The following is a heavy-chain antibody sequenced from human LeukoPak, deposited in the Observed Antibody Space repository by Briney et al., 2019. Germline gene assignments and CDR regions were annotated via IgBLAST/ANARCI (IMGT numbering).Heavy chain of an antibody. CDR2: ISGSGGST. V-gene: IGHV3-23*01. Sequence: GGSLRLSCAASGLTFSSYAMSWVRQAPGKGLEWVSAISGSGGSTYYADSVKGRFTISRDNSKNTLYLQMNSLRAEDTAVYYCAKDPLLNYDSSGYYSLGAFDIWGQGTMVTVSS. D-gene: IGHD3-22*01. CDR3: AKDPLLNYDSSGYYSLGAFDI. CDR1: GLTFSSYA. J-gene: IGHJ3*02.